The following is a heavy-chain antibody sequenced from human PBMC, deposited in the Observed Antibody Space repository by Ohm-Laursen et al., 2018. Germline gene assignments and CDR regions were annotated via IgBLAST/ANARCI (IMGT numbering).Heavy chain of an antibody. Sequence: SETLSLTCTVSDGSISSYYWSWIRQPPGKGLEWIGYIYYSGSTNYNPSLKSRVTISVDTSKNQFSLKLSSVTAADTALYYCAKGFRRYCSSTSCYSPFDYWGQGTLVTVSS. CDR2: IYYSGST. V-gene: IGHV4-59*12. CDR3: AKGFRRYCSSTSCYSPFDY. CDR1: DGSISSYY. D-gene: IGHD2-2*01. J-gene: IGHJ4*02.